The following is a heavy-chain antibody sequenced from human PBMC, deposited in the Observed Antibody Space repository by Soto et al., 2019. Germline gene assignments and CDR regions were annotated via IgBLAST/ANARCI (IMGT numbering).Heavy chain of an antibody. D-gene: IGHD3-3*01. CDR3: ARARSGYYYFDY. CDR1: GGSISSGTSS. V-gene: IGHV4-30-2*01. J-gene: IGHJ4*02. Sequence: QLQLQESGSGLVKPSQTLSLTCAVSGGSISSGTSSWSWIRQPPGKGLEWIGYIYHSGSTYYNPSLKSRVTISIDKSKHQFSLNLSSVTAADTAVYYCARARSGYYYFDYWGQGTLVTVSS. CDR2: IYHSGST.